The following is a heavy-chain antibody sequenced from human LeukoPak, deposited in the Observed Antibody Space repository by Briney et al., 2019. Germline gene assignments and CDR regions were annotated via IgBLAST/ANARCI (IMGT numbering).Heavy chain of an antibody. Sequence: GGSLRLSCAASGFTFSSCSMNWVRQAPGKGLEWVSYISSSSSTIYYADSVKGRFTISRDNAKNSLYLQMNSLRPEDTAVYYCAAKGSSAGDVWGQGTTVTVSS. CDR3: AAKGSSAGDV. D-gene: IGHD1-1*01. J-gene: IGHJ6*02. CDR2: ISSSSSTI. CDR1: GFTFSSCS. V-gene: IGHV3-48*01.